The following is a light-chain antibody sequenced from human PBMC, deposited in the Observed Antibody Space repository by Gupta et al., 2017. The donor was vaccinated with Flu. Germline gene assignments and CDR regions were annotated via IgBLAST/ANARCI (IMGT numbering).Light chain of an antibody. CDR2: GAS. CDR3: QQYNNWPRT. Sequence: PAPLSLAPGESAALYCWASQSVSTNLAWYQHMPGRPPRLLISGASTRATGIPARFSGSGSGTGFTLTISSLQSEDFGVYYCQQYNNWPRTFGGGTKVEIK. V-gene: IGKV3-15*01. CDR1: QSVSTN. J-gene: IGKJ4*01.